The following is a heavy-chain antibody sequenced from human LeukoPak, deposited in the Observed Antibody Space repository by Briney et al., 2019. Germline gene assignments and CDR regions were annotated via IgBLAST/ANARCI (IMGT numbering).Heavy chain of an antibody. V-gene: IGHV4-59*01. Sequence: SETLSLTCTVSGGSISSYYWSWIRQPPGKGLEWIGYIYYSGSTNYNPSLKSRVTISVDTSKNQFSLKLSSVTAADTAVYYCARDGYDSPVEWFDPWGQGTLVTVSS. CDR2: IYYSGST. D-gene: IGHD3-22*01. J-gene: IGHJ5*02. CDR3: ARDGYDSPVEWFDP. CDR1: GGSISSYY.